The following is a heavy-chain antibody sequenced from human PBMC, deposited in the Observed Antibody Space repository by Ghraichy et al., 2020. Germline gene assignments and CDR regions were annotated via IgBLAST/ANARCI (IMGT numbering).Heavy chain of an antibody. CDR3: AKDRGDVWGGGSYGMDV. CDR1: GFTFSSYA. Sequence: GESLRLSCAASGFTFSSYAMSWVRQAPGKGLEWVSGIGGGGGSTFYADSAQGRFTISRDNSKNTLYLQRDSLRAEDTAIYYCAKDRGDVWGGGSYGMDVWGQGTTVTVSS. J-gene: IGHJ6*02. V-gene: IGHV3-23*01. CDR2: IGGGGGST. D-gene: IGHD3-3*01.